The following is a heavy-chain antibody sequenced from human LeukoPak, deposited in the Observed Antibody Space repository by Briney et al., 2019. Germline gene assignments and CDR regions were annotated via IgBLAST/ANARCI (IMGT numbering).Heavy chain of an antibody. D-gene: IGHD6-13*01. CDR1: GFTFSDYY. J-gene: IGHJ4*02. Sequence: GSLRLSCAASGFTFSDYYMSWIRQAPVKGLEWVSHISSFSNFRSYADSVKGRFTISRDNAKNSLYLQVNSLRAEDTAVYYCARPTIAAAGNFEYWGQGTLVTVSS. CDR2: ISSFSNFR. V-gene: IGHV3-11*03. CDR3: ARPTIAAAGNFEY.